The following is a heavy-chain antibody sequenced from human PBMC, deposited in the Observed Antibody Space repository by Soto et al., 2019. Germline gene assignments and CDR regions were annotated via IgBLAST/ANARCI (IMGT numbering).Heavy chain of an antibody. CDR1: RGSFSSYY. D-gene: IGHD2-2*01. V-gene: IGHV4-34*02. J-gene: IGHJ5*02. Sequence: QVQLQQWGAGLLKPSETLSLTCAVHRGSFSSYYCTWTRQPPAKGLEWIGDIHPSGATAYVPSRGNRGTISVDTAKSQVSLRLTSVTAAGMAVYFCLRGRDAHKGGRTWGQGTLVTVSS. CDR3: LRGRDAHKGGRT. CDR2: IHPSGAT.